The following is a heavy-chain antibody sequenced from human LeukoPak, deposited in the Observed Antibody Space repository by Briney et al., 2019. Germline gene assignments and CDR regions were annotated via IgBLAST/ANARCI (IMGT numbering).Heavy chain of an antibody. V-gene: IGHV3-66*01. CDR1: GFTVSSNY. CDR2: IYSGGST. Sequence: PGGSLRLSCAASGFTVSSNYMSWVPQAPGKGLEWVSVIYSGGSTYYADSVKGRFTISRDNSKNTLYLQMNSLRAEDTAVYYCARFVAARYVDPWGQGTLVTVSS. J-gene: IGHJ5*02. D-gene: IGHD2-15*01. CDR3: ARFVAARYVDP.